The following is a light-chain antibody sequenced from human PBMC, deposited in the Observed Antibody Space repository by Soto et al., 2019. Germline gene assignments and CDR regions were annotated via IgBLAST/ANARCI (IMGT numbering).Light chain of an antibody. CDR2: KAS. Sequence: DLQMTQSPSTLSASVGDRVTITCRASQTICSWLAWYQLKPGKAPKLLIYKASSLESGVPSRFSGSGSGTEFTLTISSLQPDDFATYYCQQYHSYSWTFGQGTKVEIK. V-gene: IGKV1-5*03. J-gene: IGKJ1*01. CDR1: QTICSW. CDR3: QQYHSYSWT.